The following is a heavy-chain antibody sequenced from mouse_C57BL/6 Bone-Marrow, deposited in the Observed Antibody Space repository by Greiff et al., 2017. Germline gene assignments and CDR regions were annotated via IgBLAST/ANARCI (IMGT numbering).Heavy chain of an antibody. D-gene: IGHD1-1*01. CDR3: ASRGGTTVVDC. CDR1: GYTFTGYW. Sequence: QVQLKQSGAELMKPGASVKLSCKATGYTFTGYWIEWVKQRPGHGLEWIGERLPGSGSTNYNEKFKGKATFTADTSSNTAYMQLSSLTTEDSAIYSCASRGGTTVVDCWGKGTTLTVSS. CDR2: RLPGSGST. V-gene: IGHV1-9*01. J-gene: IGHJ2*01.